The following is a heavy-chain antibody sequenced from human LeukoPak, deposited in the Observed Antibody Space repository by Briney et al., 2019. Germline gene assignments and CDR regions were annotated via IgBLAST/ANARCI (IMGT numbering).Heavy chain of an antibody. CDR1: GFSFSKAW. D-gene: IGHD1-26*01. CDR3: TRLVGAND. CDR2: IRNKANSYTT. Sequence: GGSLRLSCVASGFSFSKAWMSWVRQAPGKGLEWVGRIRNKANSYTTEYAAFVQGRFTVSRDDSKNSLYLQMNSMKTEDTAVYYCTRLVGANDWGQGTLVTVSS. J-gene: IGHJ4*02. V-gene: IGHV3-72*01.